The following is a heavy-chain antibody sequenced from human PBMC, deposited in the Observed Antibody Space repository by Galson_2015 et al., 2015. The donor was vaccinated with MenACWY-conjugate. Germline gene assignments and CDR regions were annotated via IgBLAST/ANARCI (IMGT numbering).Heavy chain of an antibody. J-gene: IGHJ4*02. CDR3: AKGGSQLLWNNYVDF. V-gene: IGHV3-23*01. CDR2: ISASGGST. CDR1: GFTFNNYA. Sequence: SLRLSCAASGFTFNNYAMNWVRQAPGKGLEWVSGISASGGSTFYIDSVEGRFTISRDNSGSTLNLQMNSLRVEDTAVYYCAKGGSQLLWNNYVDFWGQGTLVTVSS. D-gene: IGHD1-26*01.